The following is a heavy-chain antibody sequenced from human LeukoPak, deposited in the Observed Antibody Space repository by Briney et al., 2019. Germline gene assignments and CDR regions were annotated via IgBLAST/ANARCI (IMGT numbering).Heavy chain of an antibody. CDR1: GFTFSSYW. CDR3: ARDSQISTVGGYSYGSQYYFDY. D-gene: IGHD5-18*01. Sequence: GGSLRLSCAASGFTFSSYWMSWVRQAPGKGLEWVANIKQDGSEKYYVDSVKGRFTISRDNAKNSLYLQMNSLRAEDTAVYYCARDSQISTVGGYSYGSQYYFDYWGQGTLVTVSS. V-gene: IGHV3-7*01. CDR2: IKQDGSEK. J-gene: IGHJ4*02.